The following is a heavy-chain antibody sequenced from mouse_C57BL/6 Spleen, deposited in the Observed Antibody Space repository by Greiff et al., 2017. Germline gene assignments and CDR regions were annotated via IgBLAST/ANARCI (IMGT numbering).Heavy chain of an antibody. Sequence: QVQLQQPGAELVKPGASVKLSCKASGYTFTSYWIHWVKQRPGQGLEWIGMIHPNSGSTNYNEKFKRKATLTVDKSSSTAYMQLSSLTSEDSAVYYCARSGDYDGGAWFAYWGQGTLVTVAA. J-gene: IGHJ3*01. D-gene: IGHD2-4*01. CDR2: IHPNSGST. CDR1: GYTFTSYW. CDR3: ARSGDYDGGAWFAY. V-gene: IGHV1-64*01.